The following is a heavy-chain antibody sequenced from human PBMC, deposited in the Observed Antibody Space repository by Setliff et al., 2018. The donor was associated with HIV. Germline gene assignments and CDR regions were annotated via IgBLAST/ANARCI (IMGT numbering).Heavy chain of an antibody. CDR1: GGSISNYY. V-gene: IGHV4-59*08. CDR3: VRHSSQWLTFRGAYYFDS. J-gene: IGHJ4*02. D-gene: IGHD3-9*01. Sequence: PSETLSLTCTVSGGSISNYYWSWIRQPPGKGLEWIGYIYPIGSPDFPSGNTVYNPSFRSRVTLSLDTSKNQFSLKLTSVTVADTAVYYCVRHSSQWLTFRGAYYFDSWGLGVLVTVSS. CDR2: IYPIGSPDFPSGNT.